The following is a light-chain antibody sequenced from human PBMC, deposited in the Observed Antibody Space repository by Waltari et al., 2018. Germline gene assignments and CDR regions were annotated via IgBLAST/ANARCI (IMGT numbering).Light chain of an antibody. CDR1: QGIITY. J-gene: IGKJ2*01. V-gene: IGKV1-39*01. CDR3: QQGYNTPYT. Sequence: DIQMTQSPSSLSASVGDRVTIACRASQGIITYLNWYQQKPGKAPNVLIDGASSLQSGVPSRFSGSGSGTDFTLTISSLQPEDFATYYCQQGYNTPYTFGQGTKLDIK. CDR2: GAS.